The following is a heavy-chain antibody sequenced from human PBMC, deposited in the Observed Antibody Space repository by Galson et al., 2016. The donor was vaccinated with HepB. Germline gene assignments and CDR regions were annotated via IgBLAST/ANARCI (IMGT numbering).Heavy chain of an antibody. CDR3: ARDRGMATILDAFDI. V-gene: IGHV3-21*01. J-gene: IGHJ3*02. CDR2: ISSGRSYI. CDR1: GFTLRSYY. Sequence: SLRHSCAASGFTLRSYYMNWVRQAPGKGLEWVSCISSGRSYIHYADSVKGRFPISRDNAKNSLCLQMNSLRAEDKAVYYCARDRGMATILDAFDIWGQGTMVTVSS. D-gene: IGHD5-24*01.